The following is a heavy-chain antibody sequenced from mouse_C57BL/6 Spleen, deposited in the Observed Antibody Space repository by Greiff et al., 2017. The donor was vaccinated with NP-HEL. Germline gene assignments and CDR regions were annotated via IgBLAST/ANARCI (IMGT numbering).Heavy chain of an antibody. D-gene: IGHD4-1*01. CDR3: AGANWHYYYAMDY. CDR1: GYSITSGYD. CDR2: ISYSGST. J-gene: IGHJ4*01. Sequence: EVQLQESGPGMVKPSQSLSLTCTVTGYSITSGYDWHWIRHFPGNKLEWMGYISYSGSTNYNPSLKSRISITHDTSKNHFFLKLNSVTTEDTATYYCAGANWHYYYAMDYWGQGTSVTVSS. V-gene: IGHV3-1*01.